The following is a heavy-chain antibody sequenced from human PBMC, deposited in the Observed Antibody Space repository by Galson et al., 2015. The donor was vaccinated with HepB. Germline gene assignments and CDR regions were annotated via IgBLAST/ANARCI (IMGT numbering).Heavy chain of an antibody. Sequence: SVKVSCKASGGTFSSYAISWVRQAPGQGLEWMGRIIPILGIANYAQKFQGRVTITADKSTSTAYMELSSLRSEDTAVYYCASRTGYSSGWYVGDDAFDIWGQGTMVTVSS. CDR3: ASRTGYSSGWYVGDDAFDI. CDR1: GGTFSSYA. D-gene: IGHD6-19*01. V-gene: IGHV1-69*04. CDR2: IIPILGIA. J-gene: IGHJ3*02.